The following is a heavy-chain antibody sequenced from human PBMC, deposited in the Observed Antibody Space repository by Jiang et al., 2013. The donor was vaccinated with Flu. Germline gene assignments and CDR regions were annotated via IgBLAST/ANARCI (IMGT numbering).Heavy chain of an antibody. CDR2: IYFSGNT. CDR1: GDSISSGGYY. Sequence: GPGLVKPSQTLSLTCTVSGDSISSGGYYWNWIRQHPGKGLEWIGYIYFSGNTYYNPSLKSRVTISVDTSKNQFSLKLTSVTAADTAVYYCARDHHDYGPDGFDVWGQGTMVTVSS. V-gene: IGHV4-31*03. D-gene: IGHD4-17*01. J-gene: IGHJ3*01. CDR3: ARDHHDYGPDGFDV.